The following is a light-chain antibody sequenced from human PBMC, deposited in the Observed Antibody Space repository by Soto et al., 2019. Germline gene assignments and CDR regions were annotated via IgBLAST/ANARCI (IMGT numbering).Light chain of an antibody. CDR3: QSYDSSLSGV. J-gene: IGLJ3*02. Sequence: QSVLTQPPSVSGAPGQRVTISCTGSSSTIGAGYDVHWYQQLPGTAPKLLIYGNSNRPSGVPDRFSGSKSGTSASLAITGLQAEDEADYYCQSYDSSLSGVFGGGTKLTFL. V-gene: IGLV1-40*01. CDR1: SSTIGAGYD. CDR2: GNS.